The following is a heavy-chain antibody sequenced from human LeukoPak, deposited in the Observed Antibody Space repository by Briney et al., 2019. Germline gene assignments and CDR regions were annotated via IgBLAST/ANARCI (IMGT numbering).Heavy chain of an antibody. CDR3: ARTDCSSTSCYPDY. D-gene: IGHD2-2*01. CDR2: IYYSGST. Sequence: PSETLSLTCTVSGGSISSGGYCWSWIRQHPGKGLEWIGYIYYSGSTYYNPSLKSRVTISVDTSKNQFSLKLSSVTAADTAVYYCARTDCSSTSCYPDYWGQGTLVTVSS. J-gene: IGHJ4*02. V-gene: IGHV4-31*03. CDR1: GGSISSGGYC.